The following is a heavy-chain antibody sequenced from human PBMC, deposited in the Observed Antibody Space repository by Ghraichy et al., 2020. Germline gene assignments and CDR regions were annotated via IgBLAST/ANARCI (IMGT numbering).Heavy chain of an antibody. V-gene: IGHV4-34*01. CDR3: ARGDDSSGYYPELPPDY. CDR1: GGSFSGYY. D-gene: IGHD3-22*01. Sequence: SETLSLTCAVYGGSFSGYYWSWIRQPPGKGLEWIGEINHSGSTNYNPSLKSRVTISVDTSKNQFSLKLSSVTAADTAVYYCARGDDSSGYYPELPPDYWGQGTLVTVSS. CDR2: INHSGST. J-gene: IGHJ4*02.